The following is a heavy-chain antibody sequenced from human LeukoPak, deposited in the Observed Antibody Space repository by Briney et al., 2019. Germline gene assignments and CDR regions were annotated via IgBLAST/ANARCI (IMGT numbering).Heavy chain of an antibody. CDR1: GFTFRSYG. J-gene: IGHJ5*02. D-gene: IGHD1-26*01. Sequence: GGSLRLSCAASGFTFRSYGIHWVRQAPGKGLEWVAVIWYDGKKKDYADSVKGRFTISRDNSKNTVYLQMNSLRVEDTAVYYCARALWEVSSGGWFDPWGQGTLVTVSS. CDR2: IWYDGKKK. CDR3: ARALWEVSSGGWFDP. V-gene: IGHV3-33*08.